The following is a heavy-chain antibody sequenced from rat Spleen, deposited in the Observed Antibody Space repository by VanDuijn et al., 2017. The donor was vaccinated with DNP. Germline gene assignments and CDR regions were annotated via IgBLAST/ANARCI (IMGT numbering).Heavy chain of an antibody. Sequence: QAQLKESGPGLVQPSRTLSLTCTVSGFSLTSFGVNWVRQPPGKGLEWIAAIWSGGSTYYNSVLKSRLSISRDTSKSQVLLKVTGLPTEHTAVYCGVRARHNAGFVSWGRGVLVTVS. CDR2: IWSGGST. V-gene: IGHV2S8*01. J-gene: IGHJ2*01. D-gene: IGHD4-3*01. CDR1: GFSLTSFG. CDR3: VRARHNAGFVS.